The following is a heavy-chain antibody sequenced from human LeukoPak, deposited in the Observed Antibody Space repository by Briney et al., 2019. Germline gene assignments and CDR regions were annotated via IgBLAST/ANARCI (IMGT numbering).Heavy chain of an antibody. D-gene: IGHD2-8*01. CDR2: IKPSGGNT. J-gene: IGHJ3*02. CDR3: ARLLIVKDAFDI. Sequence: ASVKVSCKTSGYSFTSYNLHWVRQAPGQRLEWMGIIKPSGGNTNYAQKFQGRVTMTRDTSTSTAYMDLSRLNSDDTAIYYCARLLIVKDAFDIWGQGTMVTVSS. CDR1: GYSFTSYN. V-gene: IGHV1-46*01.